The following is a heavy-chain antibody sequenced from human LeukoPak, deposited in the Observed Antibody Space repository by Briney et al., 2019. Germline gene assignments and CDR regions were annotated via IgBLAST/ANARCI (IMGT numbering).Heavy chain of an antibody. CDR2: IYSGGDT. CDR1: GFTVSGNY. V-gene: IGHV3-53*01. Sequence: GGSLRLSCAASGFTVSGNYMSWFRQAPGKGLECVAVIYSGGDTYYADSVKGRFTISRDKSKNGLYLQMNSLRAEDTAVYYCARESRLRRENYYYGLDVWGQGTTVTVSS. CDR3: ARESRLRRENYYYGLDV. J-gene: IGHJ6*02. D-gene: IGHD1-26*01.